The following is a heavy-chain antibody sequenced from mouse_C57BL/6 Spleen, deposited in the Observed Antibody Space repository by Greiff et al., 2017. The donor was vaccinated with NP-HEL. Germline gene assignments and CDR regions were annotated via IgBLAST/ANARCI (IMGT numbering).Heavy chain of an antibody. D-gene: IGHD1-1*01. J-gene: IGHJ1*03. CDR2: IDPEDGDP. V-gene: IGHV14-1*01. CDR3: TTWASLYYGSSYRYFDV. CDR1: GFNIKDYY. Sequence: EVKLVESGAELVRPGASVKLSCTASGFNIKDYYMHWVKQRPEQGLEWIGRIDPEDGDPEYAPKFPGKATMTADTSSNTAYLQLSSLTSEDTAVYYCTTWASLYYGSSYRYFDVWGTGTTVTVSS.